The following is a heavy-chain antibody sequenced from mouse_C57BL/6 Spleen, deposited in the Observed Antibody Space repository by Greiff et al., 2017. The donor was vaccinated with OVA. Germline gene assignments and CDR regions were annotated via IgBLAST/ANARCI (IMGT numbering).Heavy chain of an antibody. Sequence: QVQLKQSGAELVMPGASVKLSCKASGYTFTSYWMHWVKQRPGQGLEWIGEIDPSDSYTNYNQKFKGKSTLTVDKSSSTAYMQLSSLTSEDSAVYYCARSGGYAMDYWGQGTSVTVSS. CDR1: GYTFTSYW. J-gene: IGHJ4*01. CDR2: IDPSDSYT. CDR3: ARSGGYAMDY. D-gene: IGHD3-2*02. V-gene: IGHV1-69*01.